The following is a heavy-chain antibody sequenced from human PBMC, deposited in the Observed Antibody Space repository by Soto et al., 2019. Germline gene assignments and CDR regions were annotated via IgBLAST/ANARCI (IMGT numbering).Heavy chain of an antibody. CDR1: GASVSSGSYS. J-gene: IGHJ6*02. D-gene: IGHD3-3*01. CDR3: ARKYEGGDFWRGYSNQVHYYGMDV. CDR2: IYYSGSP. Sequence: SQTLSLTCTVSGASVSSGSYSWSWIRQPPGKGLEWIGYIYYSGSPKYNPSLKSRVTMSVDTSKNQFSLRLSSMTVADTAVYYCARKYEGGDFWRGYSNQVHYYGMDVWGQGTTVTSP. V-gene: IGHV4-61*01.